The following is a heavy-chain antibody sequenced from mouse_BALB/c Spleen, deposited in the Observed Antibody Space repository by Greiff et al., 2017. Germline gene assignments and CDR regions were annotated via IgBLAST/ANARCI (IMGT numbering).Heavy chain of an antibody. D-gene: IGHD2-2*01. V-gene: IGHV2-6-7*01. Sequence: VQGVESGPVLVAPSQSLSITCTVSGFSLTGYGVNWVRQPPGKGLEWLGMIWGDGSTDYNSALKSRLSISKDNSKSQVFLKMNSLQTDDTARYYCARGGVYGYPFAYWGQGTLVTVSA. J-gene: IGHJ3*01. CDR2: IWGDGST. CDR3: ARGGVYGYPFAY. CDR1: GFSLTGYG.